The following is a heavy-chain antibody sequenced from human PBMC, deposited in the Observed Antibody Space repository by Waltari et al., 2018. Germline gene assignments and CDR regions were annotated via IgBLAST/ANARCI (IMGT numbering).Heavy chain of an antibody. D-gene: IGHD1-26*01. J-gene: IGHJ4*02. V-gene: IGHV1-8*03. CDR2: MNPNSGNT. CDR1: GYTLTSYD. Sequence: QVQLVQSGAEVKKPGASVKVSCKASGYTLTSYDITWVRQATGQGLEWMGWMNPNSGNTGYAQKFQGRVTITRNTSISTVYMELSSLRSEDTAVYYCARALSGSYYIDYWGQGTLVTVSS. CDR3: ARALSGSYYIDY.